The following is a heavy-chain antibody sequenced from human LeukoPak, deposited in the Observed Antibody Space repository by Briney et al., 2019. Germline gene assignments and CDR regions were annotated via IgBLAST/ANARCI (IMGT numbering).Heavy chain of an antibody. V-gene: IGHV7-4-1*02. CDR2: INTNTGNP. CDR3: ALSGSYFPYYFDY. Sequence: ASVKVSCKASGYTFTSYYMHWVRQAPGQGLEWMGWINTNTGNPTYAQGFTGRFVFSLDTSVSTAYLQISSLKAEDTAVYYCALSGSYFPYYFDYWGQGTLVTVSS. CDR1: GYTFTSYY. D-gene: IGHD1-26*01. J-gene: IGHJ4*02.